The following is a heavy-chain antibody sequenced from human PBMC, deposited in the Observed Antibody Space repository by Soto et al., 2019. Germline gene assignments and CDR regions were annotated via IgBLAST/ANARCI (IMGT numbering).Heavy chain of an antibody. V-gene: IGHV4-30-2*01. Sequence: QLQLQESGSGLVKPSQTLSLTCAVSGGSISSGGYSWSWIRQPPGKGLGWIGYIYHSGSTYYNPSPXSWXTISVDRSKNQFSLKLSPVTAADTAVYYCASSMTTVTTFAYWGQGTLVTVSS. CDR2: IYHSGST. D-gene: IGHD4-17*01. CDR3: ASSMTTVTTFAY. CDR1: GGSISSGGYS. J-gene: IGHJ4*02.